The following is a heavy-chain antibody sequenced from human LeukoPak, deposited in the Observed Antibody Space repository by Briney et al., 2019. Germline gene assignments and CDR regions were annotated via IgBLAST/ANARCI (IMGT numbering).Heavy chain of an antibody. CDR1: GGSISSSSYY. J-gene: IGHJ6*02. Sequence: NASETLSLTCTVSGGSISSSSYYWGWIRQPPGKGLEWIGSIYYSGSTYYNPSLKSRVTISVDTSKNQFSLKLSSVTAADTAVYYCASPYYYGSGSYSSPDSYYGMDVWGQGTTVTVSS. CDR2: IYYSGST. D-gene: IGHD3-10*01. CDR3: ASPYYYGSGSYSSPDSYYGMDV. V-gene: IGHV4-39*07.